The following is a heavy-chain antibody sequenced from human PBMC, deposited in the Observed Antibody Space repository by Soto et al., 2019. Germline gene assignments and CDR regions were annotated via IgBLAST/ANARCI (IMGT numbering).Heavy chain of an antibody. CDR1: GVSISSGGYY. CDR2: IYYSGST. CDR3: ARDTVTTVTTRVGMDV. D-gene: IGHD4-17*01. Sequence: PSETLSLTCTVSGVSISSGGYYWSWIRQHPGKGLEWIGYIYYSGSTYYNPSLKSRVTISVDTSKNQFSLKLSSVTAADTAVYYCARDTVTTVTTRVGMDVWGQGTTVTVSS. V-gene: IGHV4-31*03. J-gene: IGHJ6*02.